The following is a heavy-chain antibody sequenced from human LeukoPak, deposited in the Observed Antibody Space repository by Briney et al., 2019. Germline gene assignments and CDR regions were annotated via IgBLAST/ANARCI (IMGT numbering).Heavy chain of an antibody. CDR3: ARPPYSDKWYGGP. CDR2: INQDGGEK. J-gene: IGHJ5*02. CDR1: GFTFSSYP. D-gene: IGHD3-10*01. V-gene: IGHV3-7*01. Sequence: GRSLRLSCAASGFTFSSYPMHWVRQAPGKGLEWVANINQDGGEKYYVDSVKGRFTISRDNAKNSLYLQMSSLRVEDTAVYYCARPPYSDKWYGGPWGQGTLVTVSS.